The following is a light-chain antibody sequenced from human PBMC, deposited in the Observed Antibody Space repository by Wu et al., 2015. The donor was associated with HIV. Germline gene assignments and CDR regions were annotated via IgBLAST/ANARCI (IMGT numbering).Light chain of an antibody. Sequence: EVVLTQSPATLSLSPGERATLSCRASQSISTALAWYKQTPGQAPRLLIYDASMRVAGIPARFSGSGSGTDFTLTISSLEPEDSAVYYCQQRSIWPQTFGQGTKVEMK. CDR3: QQRSIWPQT. CDR1: QSISTA. J-gene: IGKJ1*01. CDR2: DAS. V-gene: IGKV3-11*01.